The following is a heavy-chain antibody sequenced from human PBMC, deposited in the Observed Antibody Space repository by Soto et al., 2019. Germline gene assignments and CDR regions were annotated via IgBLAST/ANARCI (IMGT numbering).Heavy chain of an antibody. CDR2: ISAYNGNT. CDR1: GYTFTSYG. CDR3: ARDTKTMVRGVISWFDP. V-gene: IGHV1-18*01. J-gene: IGHJ5*02. D-gene: IGHD3-10*01. Sequence: ASVKVSCKASGYTFTSYGISWVRQAPGQGLEWMGWISAYNGNTNYAQKLQGRVTMTTDTSTSTAYMELRSLRSDDTAVYYCARDTKTMVRGVISWFDPWGQGTLVTVSS.